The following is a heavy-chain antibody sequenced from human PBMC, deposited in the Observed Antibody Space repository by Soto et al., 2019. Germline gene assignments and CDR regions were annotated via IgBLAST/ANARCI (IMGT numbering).Heavy chain of an antibody. Sequence: SETLFLTCAVYGGSFSGYYWNWIRRPPGKGLEWIGEINDSGNTNYNPSLKSRVTISEDTSKKQFSLKVNSVTAADTAVYYCAIGLVARPKLGYYYHGMDVWGRGTTVTVSS. CDR2: INDSGNT. CDR3: AIGLVARPKLGYYYHGMDV. CDR1: GGSFSGYY. J-gene: IGHJ6*02. V-gene: IGHV4-34*01. D-gene: IGHD6-6*01.